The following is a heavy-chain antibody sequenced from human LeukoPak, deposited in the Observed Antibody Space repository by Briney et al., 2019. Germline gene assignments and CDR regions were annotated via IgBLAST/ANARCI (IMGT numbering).Heavy chain of an antibody. CDR3: AKARVFRPTYYYYGMDV. V-gene: IGHV3-9*01. D-gene: IGHD3-3*01. Sequence: PGGSLRLSCAASGFTFDDYAMRWVRQAPGKGLEWVSGISWNSGSIGYADSVKGRFTISRDNAKNSLYLQMNSLRAEDTALYYCAKARVFRPTYYYYGMDVWGQGATVTVSS. J-gene: IGHJ6*02. CDR2: ISWNSGSI. CDR1: GFTFDDYA.